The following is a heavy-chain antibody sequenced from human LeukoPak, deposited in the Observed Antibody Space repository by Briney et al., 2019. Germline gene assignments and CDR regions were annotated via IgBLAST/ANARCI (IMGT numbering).Heavy chain of an antibody. Sequence: PSGTLSLTCTVSGGSISYYYWSWIRQFPGKGLEWIGYISDGESPDYNPSLQSRVTIYVDSSKNQFFLNLTSVTAADTAVYYCAQDRFSFVHWGQGTLVTVSS. CDR3: AQDRFSFVH. CDR1: GGSISYYY. J-gene: IGHJ1*01. D-gene: IGHD2-2*01. V-gene: IGHV4-59*01. CDR2: ISDGESP.